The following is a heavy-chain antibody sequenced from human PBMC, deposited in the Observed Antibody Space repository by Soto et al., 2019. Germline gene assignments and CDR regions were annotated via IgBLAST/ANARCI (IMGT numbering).Heavy chain of an antibody. J-gene: IGHJ3*02. D-gene: IGHD1-20*01. Sequence: QVQLVESGGDLVKPGGSLRLSCAPSGFTFSDYYMSWIRQAPGKGREWIAYISSSGATTYYADSVKDRFTISRDNTKNSLYLQMHSLTAEDTAVYYCAGGIVLYTQDAFDIWGQGTMVTVSS. CDR2: ISSSGATT. CDR3: AGGIVLYTQDAFDI. V-gene: IGHV3-11*01. CDR1: GFTFSDYY.